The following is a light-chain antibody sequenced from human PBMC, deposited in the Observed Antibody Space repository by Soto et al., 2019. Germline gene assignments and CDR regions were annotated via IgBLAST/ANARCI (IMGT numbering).Light chain of an antibody. Sequence: DIQMTQSPSTLSASVGDRVTITCRASQSISSWLAWYQQKPGKAPKLLIYKASSLESGVPSRFSVTGSGSEFTLTISSLQPDDFATYYCQQYNSYWTFAQGTKVEIK. V-gene: IGKV1-5*03. CDR1: QSISSW. CDR2: KAS. J-gene: IGKJ1*01. CDR3: QQYNSYWT.